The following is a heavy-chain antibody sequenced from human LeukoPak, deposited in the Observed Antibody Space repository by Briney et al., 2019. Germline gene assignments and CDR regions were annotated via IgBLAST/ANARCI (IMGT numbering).Heavy chain of an antibody. J-gene: IGHJ4*02. CDR1: GFTFSSYW. Sequence: GGSLRLSCAASGFTFSSYWMSWVRQAPGKGLEWVANIKQDGSEKYYVDSVKGRFTISRDNAKNSLYLQMNSLRAEDTAVYYCARERGGYCSSTSCFPIDYWGQGTLVTVSS. V-gene: IGHV3-7*01. CDR3: ARERGGYCSSTSCFPIDY. D-gene: IGHD2-2*01. CDR2: IKQDGSEK.